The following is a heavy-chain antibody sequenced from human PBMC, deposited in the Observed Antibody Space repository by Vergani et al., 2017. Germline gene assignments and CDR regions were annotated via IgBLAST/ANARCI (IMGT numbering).Heavy chain of an antibody. CDR3: AKDDSSGYDAFDI. CDR1: GFTFSSYG. D-gene: IGHD3-22*01. CDR2: ISYDGSNK. J-gene: IGHJ3*02. V-gene: IGHV3-30*18. Sequence: VQLVASGGGVVQPGRSLRLFCAASGFTFSSYGMHWVRQAPGKGLEWVAVISYDGSNKYYADSVKGRFTISRDNSKDTMYLQMNSLRAEDKAVYYCAKDDSSGYDAFDIWGQGTMVTVSS.